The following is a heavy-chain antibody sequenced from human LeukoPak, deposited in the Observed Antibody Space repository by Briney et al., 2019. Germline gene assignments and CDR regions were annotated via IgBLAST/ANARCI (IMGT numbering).Heavy chain of an antibody. Sequence: ASVKVSCKASGYTFTDYYIYWVRQAPGQGLEWMGWINPDSGGTNYVQKFQSRVTMTRDTSISTAYMELSRLRSDDTAVYYCARGDYYGSGNVLPGWGQGTLVTVSS. CDR2: INPDSGGT. J-gene: IGHJ4*02. D-gene: IGHD3-10*01. CDR1: GYTFTDYY. CDR3: ARGDYYGSGNVLPG. V-gene: IGHV1-2*02.